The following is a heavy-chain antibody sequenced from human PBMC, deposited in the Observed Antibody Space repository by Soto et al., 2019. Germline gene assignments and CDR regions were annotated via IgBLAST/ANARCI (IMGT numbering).Heavy chain of an antibody. CDR2: IIPILGIA. V-gene: IGHV1-69*04. J-gene: IGHJ6*03. Sequence: ASVKVSCKASGGTFSSYTISWVRQAPGQGLEWMGRIIPILGIANYAQKFQGRVTITADKSTSTAYMELSSLRSEDTAVYYCARDPTPGYCTNGVCPHQYYYYMDVWGKGTTVTVSS. CDR3: ARDPTPGYCTNGVCPHQYYYYMDV. D-gene: IGHD2-8*01. CDR1: GGTFSSYT.